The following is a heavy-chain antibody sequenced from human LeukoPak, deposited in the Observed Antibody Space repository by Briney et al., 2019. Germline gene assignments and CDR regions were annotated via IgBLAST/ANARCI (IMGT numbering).Heavy chain of an antibody. J-gene: IGHJ4*02. CDR3: ARDRENSGSYYRD. Sequence: SVKVSCKASGGTFSSYAISWVRQAPGQGLEWMGRIIPIFGIANYAQKFQGRVTITADKSTSTAYVELSSLRSEDTAVYYCARDRENSGSYYRDWGQGTLVTVSS. CDR2: IIPIFGIA. V-gene: IGHV1-69*04. D-gene: IGHD1-26*01. CDR1: GGTFSSYA.